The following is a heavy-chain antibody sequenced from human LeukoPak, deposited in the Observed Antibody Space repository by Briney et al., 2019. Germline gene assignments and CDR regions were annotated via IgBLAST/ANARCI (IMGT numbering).Heavy chain of an antibody. V-gene: IGHV3-7*01. Sequence: GGSLRLSCAASGFTFSSYWMSWMRQAPGKGLEWVANIKYDGNEEYYVDSVKGRFTISRDNAKNSLYLQLNSLGVEDTAVYYCKSGGAAPGSFDYWGQGTLVTVSP. J-gene: IGHJ4*02. CDR2: IKYDGNEE. CDR1: GFTFSSYW. CDR3: KSGGAAPGSFDY. D-gene: IGHD1-1*01.